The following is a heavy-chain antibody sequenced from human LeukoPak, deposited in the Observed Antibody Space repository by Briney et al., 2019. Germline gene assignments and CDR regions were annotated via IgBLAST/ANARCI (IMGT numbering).Heavy chain of an antibody. CDR2: IIPIFGTA. D-gene: IGHD5-12*01. J-gene: IGHJ4*02. V-gene: IGHV1-69*06. CDR3: ARGDSGHDRGAFDY. Sequence: SVKVSCKASGGTFSSYAISWVRQAPGQGLEWMGGIIPIFGTANYAQKFQGRVTITADKSTSTAYMELSSLRSEDTAVYYRARGDSGHDRGAFDYWGQGTLVTVSS. CDR1: GGTFSSYA.